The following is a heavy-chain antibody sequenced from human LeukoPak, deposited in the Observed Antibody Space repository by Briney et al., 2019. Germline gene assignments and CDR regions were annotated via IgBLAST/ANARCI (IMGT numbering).Heavy chain of an antibody. Sequence: GGSLRLSCAASGFTVSSSYMNWVRQAPGKGLEWVSLIYSGGGTYYADSVKGRFTISRDNAKNTLYLQMNSLRAEDTAVYYCRGSHYWGQGTLVTVSS. V-gene: IGHV3-66*01. CDR3: RGSHY. J-gene: IGHJ4*02. CDR2: IYSGGGT. CDR1: GFTVSSSY.